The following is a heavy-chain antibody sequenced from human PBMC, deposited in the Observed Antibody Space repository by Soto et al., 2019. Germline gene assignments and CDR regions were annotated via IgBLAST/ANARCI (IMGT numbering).Heavy chain of an antibody. J-gene: IGHJ4*02. CDR1: GFTFSSYS. CDR3: ARANYYGSPGDFDY. D-gene: IGHD3-10*01. CDR2: ISSSSSTI. V-gene: IGHV3-48*01. Sequence: EVQLVESGGGLVQPGGSLRLSCAASGFTFSSYSMNWVRQAPGKGLEWVSYISSSSSTIYYAYSVKGRFTISRDNAKNSLYLQMTSLRAEDTAVYYCARANYYGSPGDFDYWGQGTLVTVSS.